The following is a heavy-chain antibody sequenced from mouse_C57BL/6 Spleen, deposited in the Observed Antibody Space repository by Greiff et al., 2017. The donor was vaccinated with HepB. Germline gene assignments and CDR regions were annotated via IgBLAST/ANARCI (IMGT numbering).Heavy chain of an antibody. CDR1: GYTFTNYW. D-gene: IGHD2-4*01. Sequence: VQLKESGAELVRPGTSVKMSCKASGYTFTNYWIGWAKQRPGHGLEWIGDIYPGGGYTNYNEKFKGKATLTADKSSSTAYMQFSSLTSEDSAIYYCARWYDYEGFAYWGQGTLVTVSA. V-gene: IGHV1-63*01. J-gene: IGHJ3*01. CDR2: IYPGGGYT. CDR3: ARWYDYEGFAY.